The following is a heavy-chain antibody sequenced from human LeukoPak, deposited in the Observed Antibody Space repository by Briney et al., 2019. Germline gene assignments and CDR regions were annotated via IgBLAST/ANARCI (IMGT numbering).Heavy chain of an antibody. CDR2: TLYDGSNK. V-gene: IGHV3-30*18. Sequence: GRSLTLSCAASGFTFSSCGMHWVRQAPGKGLEWVAVTLYDGSNKYYADSVKGRFTISGDNSKNTLYLQMNSLRAEDTAVYYCAKDVSGSGYYFDYWGQGSLVTVSS. J-gene: IGHJ4*02. CDR3: AKDVSGSGYYFDY. CDR1: GFTFSSCG. D-gene: IGHD3-22*01.